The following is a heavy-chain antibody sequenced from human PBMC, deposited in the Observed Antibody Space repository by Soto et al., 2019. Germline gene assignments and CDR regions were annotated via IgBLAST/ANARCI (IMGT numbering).Heavy chain of an antibody. CDR2: INPSGGST. CDR3: SRDSGYSSGWYDAFDI. CDR1: GYTFTSYY. Sequence: GASVKVSCKASGYTFTSYYMHWVRQAPGQGLEWMGIINPSGGSTSYAQKFQGRVTMTRDTSTSTVYMELSSLRAEDTAVYYCSRDSGYSSGWYDAFDIGGQATMVTVSS. D-gene: IGHD6-19*01. J-gene: IGHJ3*02. V-gene: IGHV1-46*01.